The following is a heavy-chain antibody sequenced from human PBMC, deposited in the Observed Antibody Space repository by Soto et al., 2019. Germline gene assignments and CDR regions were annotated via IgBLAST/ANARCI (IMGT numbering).Heavy chain of an antibody. CDR2: ISGSGGST. D-gene: IGHD3-3*01. CDR3: AKDPGGIFGVVITYFDY. Sequence: GGSLRLSCAASGFTFSSYAMSWVRQAPGKGLEWVSAISGSGGSTYYADSVKGRFTISRDNSKNTLYLQMNSLRAEDTAVYYCAKDPGGIFGVVITYFDYWGQGTLVTVSS. J-gene: IGHJ4*02. V-gene: IGHV3-23*01. CDR1: GFTFSSYA.